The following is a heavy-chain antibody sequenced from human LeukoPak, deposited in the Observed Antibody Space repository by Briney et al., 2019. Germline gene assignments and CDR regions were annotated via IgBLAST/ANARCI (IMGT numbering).Heavy chain of an antibody. Sequence: SQTLSLTCTVSGGSISSDNYQWSWIRQPPGKGLEWIGYIYYSGSTNYNPSLKSRVTISVDTSKNQFSLKLSSVTAADTAVYYCAGVAVAGATGFDPWGQGTLVTVSS. D-gene: IGHD6-19*01. J-gene: IGHJ5*02. CDR2: IYYSGST. CDR1: GGSISSDNYQ. CDR3: AGVAVAGATGFDP. V-gene: IGHV4-61*01.